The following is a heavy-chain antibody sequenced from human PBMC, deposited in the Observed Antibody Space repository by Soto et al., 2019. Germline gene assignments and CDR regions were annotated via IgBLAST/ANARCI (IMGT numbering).Heavy chain of an antibody. CDR1: GYSFAGYW. D-gene: IGHD3-22*01. CDR3: ARQIYDSDTGPNFQYYFDS. V-gene: IGHV5-10-1*01. CDR2: IDPSDSQT. J-gene: IGHJ4*02. Sequence: GESLKISCKGSGYSFAGYWITWVRQKPGKGLEWMGRIDPSDSQTYYSPSFRGHVTISVTKSVTTVFLQWSSLRASDTAMYYCARQIYDSDTGPNFQYYFDSWGQGTPVTVSS.